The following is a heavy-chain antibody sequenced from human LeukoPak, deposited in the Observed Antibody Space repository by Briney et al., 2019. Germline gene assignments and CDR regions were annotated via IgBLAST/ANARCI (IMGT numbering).Heavy chain of an antibody. V-gene: IGHV1-18*01. Sequence: ASVEVSCKASGYTFTSYGISWVRQAPGQGLEWMGWISPYNGNTNYAQKLQGRVTITADKSTSTAYMELSSLRSEDTAVYYCANRVVTAGGLDYFDYWGQGTLVTVSS. CDR1: GYTFTSYG. CDR3: ANRVVTAGGLDYFDY. D-gene: IGHD2-21*02. CDR2: ISPYNGNT. J-gene: IGHJ4*02.